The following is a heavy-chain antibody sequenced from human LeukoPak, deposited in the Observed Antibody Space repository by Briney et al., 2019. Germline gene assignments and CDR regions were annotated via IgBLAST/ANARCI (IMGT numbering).Heavy chain of an antibody. CDR3: ARDLKVGRPAAAVN. CDR1: GNTFTGYY. V-gene: IGHV1-2*02. J-gene: IGHJ4*02. CDR2: INPNSGGT. Sequence: ASVKVSCKASGNTFTGYYMHWVRQAPGQGLEWMGWINPNSGGTNYAQKFQGRVTMTRDTSISTAYMELSRLRSDDTAVYYCARDLKVGRPAAAVNWGQGTLVTVSS. D-gene: IGHD6-13*01.